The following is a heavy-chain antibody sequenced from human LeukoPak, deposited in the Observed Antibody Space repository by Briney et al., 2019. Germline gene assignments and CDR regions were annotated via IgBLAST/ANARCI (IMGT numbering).Heavy chain of an antibody. Sequence: GGSLRLSCAASGFTFSSYNMNWVRQAPGKGLEWVSSISSGSSYIYYADSVKGRFTISRDNAKNSLYLQMNSLRAEDTAVYYCARLPRVDTASYWGQGTLVTVSS. V-gene: IGHV3-21*01. D-gene: IGHD5-18*01. CDR1: GFTFSSYN. CDR2: ISSGSSYI. CDR3: ARLPRVDTASY. J-gene: IGHJ4*02.